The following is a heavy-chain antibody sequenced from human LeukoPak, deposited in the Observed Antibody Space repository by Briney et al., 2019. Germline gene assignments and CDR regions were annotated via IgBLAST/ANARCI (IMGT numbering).Heavy chain of an antibody. CDR3: VEYSSGWRGY. V-gene: IGHV4-34*01. D-gene: IGHD6-19*01. CDR1: GGSFSGYY. J-gene: IGHJ4*02. CDR2: INHSGST. Sequence: PSETLSLTCAVYGGSFSGYYWSWIRQPPGTGLEWIGEINHSGSTNYNPSLKSRVTISVDTSKNQFSLKLSSVTAADTAVYYCVEYSSGWRGYWGQGTLVTVSS.